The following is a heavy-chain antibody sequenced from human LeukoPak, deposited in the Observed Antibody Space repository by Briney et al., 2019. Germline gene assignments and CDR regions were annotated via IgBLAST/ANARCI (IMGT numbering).Heavy chain of an antibody. D-gene: IGHD3-3*01. CDR1: GGSISSYY. Sequence: PSETLSLTCTVSGGSISSYYWSWIRQPPGKGLVWIGYIYYSGSTNYNPSLKSRVTISVDTSKNQFSLKLSSVTAADTAVYYCARVLLRFPSSWFDPWGQGTLVTVSS. J-gene: IGHJ5*02. V-gene: IGHV4-59*01. CDR2: IYYSGST. CDR3: ARVLLRFPSSWFDP.